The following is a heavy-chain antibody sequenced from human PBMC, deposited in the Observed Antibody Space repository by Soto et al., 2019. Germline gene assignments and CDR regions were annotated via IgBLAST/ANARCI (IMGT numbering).Heavy chain of an antibody. CDR3: ARGQGGEFDY. V-gene: IGHV4-31*03. J-gene: IGHJ4*02. CDR2: IHYSGST. Sequence: KPSETLSLTCTVSGGSISSGGYYWSWIRQHPGKGLEWIGYIHYSGSTYYNPSLKSRVTISVDTSKNQFSLKLSSVTAADTAVYYCARGQGGEFDYWGQGTLVTVSS. CDR1: GGSISSGGYY. D-gene: IGHD3-10*01.